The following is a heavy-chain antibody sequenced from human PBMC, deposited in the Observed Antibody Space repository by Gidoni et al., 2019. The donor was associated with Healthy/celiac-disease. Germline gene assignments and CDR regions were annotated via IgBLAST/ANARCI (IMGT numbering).Heavy chain of an antibody. CDR1: GFTFSDYY. CDR3: ARASSGWQPIYDY. CDR2: ISSSGSTI. D-gene: IGHD6-19*01. J-gene: IGHJ4*02. Sequence: QVQLVASGGGLVKPGGSLRLSCAASGFTFSDYYMSWIRQAPGKGLEWVSYISSSGSTIYYADAVKGRFTISSDNAKNSLYLQMNSLRDEDTAVYYCARASSGWQPIYDYWGQGTLVTVSS. V-gene: IGHV3-11*01.